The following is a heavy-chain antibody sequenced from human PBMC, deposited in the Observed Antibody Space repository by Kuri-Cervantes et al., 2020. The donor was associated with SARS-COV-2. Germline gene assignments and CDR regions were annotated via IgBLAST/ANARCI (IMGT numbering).Heavy chain of an antibody. D-gene: IGHD1-1*01. J-gene: IGHJ3*02. CDR1: GFNFDDCA. Sequence: ETLSLTCAASGFNFDDCAKQWVRQPPGKGLEWVSGINWNGGSTGYADSVKGRFTISRDNAKNSLYLQMNSLRAEDTALYYCARDTSPDAFDIWGQGTMVTVSS. CDR3: ARDTSPDAFDI. CDR2: INWNGGST. V-gene: IGHV3-20*04.